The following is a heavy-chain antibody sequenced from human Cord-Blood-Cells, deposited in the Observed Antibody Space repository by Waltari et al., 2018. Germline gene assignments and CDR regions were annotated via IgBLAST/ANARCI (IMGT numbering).Heavy chain of an antibody. CDR3: ARTGCSSTSCYIYMDV. D-gene: IGHD2-2*02. Sequence: QVQLQQWGAGLLKPSETLSLTCAVYGGSFSGYYWSWIRKPPGKGLEWIGEINHSGSTNYNPSLKSRVTISVDTSKNQFSLKLSSVTAADTAVYYCARTGCSSTSCYIYMDVWGKGTTVTVSS. CDR2: INHSGST. CDR1: GGSFSGYY. J-gene: IGHJ6*03. V-gene: IGHV4-34*01.